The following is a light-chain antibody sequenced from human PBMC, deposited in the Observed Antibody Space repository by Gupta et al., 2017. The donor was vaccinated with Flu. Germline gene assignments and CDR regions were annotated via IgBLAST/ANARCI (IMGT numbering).Light chain of an antibody. CDR2: SNN. Sequence: SVLTQPPSASGTPGQRVTISCSGSSSNIGSNTVNWYQQLPGTAPKVLIYSNNQRPSGVPDRFSGSKSGTSASLAISGLQSEDEAVYHCAAWDDSLNGVVFGGGTKLTVL. CDR3: AAWDDSLNGVV. CDR1: SSNIGSNT. V-gene: IGLV1-44*01. J-gene: IGLJ2*01.